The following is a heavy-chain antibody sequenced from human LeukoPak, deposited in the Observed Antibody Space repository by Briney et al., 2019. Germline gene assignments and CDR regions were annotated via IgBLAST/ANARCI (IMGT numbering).Heavy chain of an antibody. CDR2: INPRGGGT. D-gene: IGHD2-15*01. CDR3: AREGNGLLSKDLDY. CDR1: GYTFTDYY. V-gene: IGHV1-2*02. J-gene: IGHJ4*02. Sequence: ASVKVSCKGSGYTFTDYYLHWVRQAPGQGLEWVGYINPRGGGTSSPPNFRGRVTMTTDASSSTVYMELSRLTSDDTAIYYCAREGNGLLSKDLDYWGQGTLVTVSS.